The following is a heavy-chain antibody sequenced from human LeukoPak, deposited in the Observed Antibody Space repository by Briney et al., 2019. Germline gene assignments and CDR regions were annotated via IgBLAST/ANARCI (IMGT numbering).Heavy chain of an antibody. V-gene: IGHV1-18*01. Sequence: ASVTVSCKASGYTFTSYGISWVRQAPGQGLEWMGWISAYNGNTNYAQKLQGRVTMTTDTSTSTAYMELRSLRSDDTAVYYCARPYYYDSTGYYQYYFDYWGQGTLVTVSS. D-gene: IGHD3-22*01. CDR2: ISAYNGNT. CDR1: GYTFTSYG. J-gene: IGHJ4*02. CDR3: ARPYYYDSTGYYQYYFDY.